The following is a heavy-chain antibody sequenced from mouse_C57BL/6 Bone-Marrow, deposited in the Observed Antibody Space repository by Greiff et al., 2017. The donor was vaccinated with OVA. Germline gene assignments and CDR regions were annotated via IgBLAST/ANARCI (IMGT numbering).Heavy chain of an antibody. J-gene: IGHJ3*01. CDR2: IDPYDSYT. CDR3: ARWAYYGPFAY. D-gene: IGHD1-1*01. CDR1: GYTFTSYW. Sequence: VQLQQPGAELVRPGTSVKLSCKASGYTFTSYWMHWVKQRPGKGLEWIGVIDPYDSYTNYNQKFKGKATLTVDTSSSTAYMQLSSLTSEDSAVYYCARWAYYGPFAYWGQGTLVTVSA. V-gene: IGHV1-59*01.